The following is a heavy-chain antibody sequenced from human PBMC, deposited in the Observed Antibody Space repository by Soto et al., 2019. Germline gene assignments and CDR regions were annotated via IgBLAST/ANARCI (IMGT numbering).Heavy chain of an antibody. CDR1: GFTFSSYG. V-gene: IGHV3-33*01. Sequence: QVQLVESGGDMVQPGRSLRLSCVASGFTFSSYGMYWVRQAPGKGLEWVSLIWYDGSNRNYADSVKGRLTISRDNSKNTLYLQMNSLRAEDTAVYYCARPLHSAMAVDALDIWGQGTMVTVSS. J-gene: IGHJ3*02. CDR2: IWYDGSNR. CDR3: ARPLHSAMAVDALDI. D-gene: IGHD5-18*01.